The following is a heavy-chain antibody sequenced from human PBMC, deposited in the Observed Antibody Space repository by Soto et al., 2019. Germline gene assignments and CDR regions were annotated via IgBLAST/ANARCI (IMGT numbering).Heavy chain of an antibody. J-gene: IGHJ6*03. Sequence: VQLVQSGAEVKKPGASVKVSCKSSGDSFNDYYLHWVRQAPGQGLEWMGWINPNSGVTKYAQKLQGWVTMTRDTCIRTVYMELSRLRSDDTAVYYCARESGGATATLDYYYFYMDVWGKGTTVTVSS. D-gene: IGHD5-12*01. CDR2: INPNSGVT. CDR3: ARESGGATATLDYYYFYMDV. CDR1: GDSFNDYY. V-gene: IGHV1-2*04.